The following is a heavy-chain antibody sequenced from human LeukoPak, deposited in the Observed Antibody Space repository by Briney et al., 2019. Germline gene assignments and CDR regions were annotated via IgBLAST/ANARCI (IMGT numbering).Heavy chain of an antibody. CDR1: GYTFTDYY. D-gene: IGHD2-15*01. CDR3: ARDDTDSPLHY. V-gene: IGHV1-2*02. Sequence: GASVKVSCKASGYTFTDYYIHWVRQAPGQGLEWMGWINPNSGGTNYVQKFQGRVTMTRDTSISTAYMELNRLRSDDTAVYYCARDDTDSPLHYWGQGTLVTVSS. J-gene: IGHJ4*02. CDR2: INPNSGGT.